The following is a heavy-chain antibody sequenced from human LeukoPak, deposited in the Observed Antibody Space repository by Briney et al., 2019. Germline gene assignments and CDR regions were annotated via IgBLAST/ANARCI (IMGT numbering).Heavy chain of an antibody. Sequence: SETLSLTCTVSGGSISSYYWSWIRQPSGKGLEWIGYIYYSGSTNYNPSLKSRVTISVDTSKNQFSLKLSSVIAADTAVYYCARDRWATRSSVVYRAYFDYWGQGTLVTVSS. V-gene: IGHV4-59*01. CDR2: IYYSGST. D-gene: IGHD5-24*01. CDR3: ARDRWATRSSVVYRAYFDY. CDR1: GGSISSYY. J-gene: IGHJ4*02.